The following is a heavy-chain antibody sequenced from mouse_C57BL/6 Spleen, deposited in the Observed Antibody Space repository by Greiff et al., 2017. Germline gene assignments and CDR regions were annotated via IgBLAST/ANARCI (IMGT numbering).Heavy chain of an antibody. Sequence: VQLQQSGPELVKPGASVKISCKASGYSFTGYYMHWVKQSSEKSLEWIGEINPSTGGTSYNQKFKGKATLTVDKSSSTAYMQLKSLTSEDSAVYYCARGGRGGAWFAYWGQGTLVTVSA. D-gene: IGHD3-3*01. CDR2: INPSTGGT. CDR1: GYSFTGYY. CDR3: ARGGRGGAWFAY. V-gene: IGHV1-43*01. J-gene: IGHJ3*01.